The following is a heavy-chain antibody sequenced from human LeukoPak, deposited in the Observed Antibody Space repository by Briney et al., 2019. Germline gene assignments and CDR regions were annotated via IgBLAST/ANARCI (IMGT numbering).Heavy chain of an antibody. D-gene: IGHD3-10*01. CDR1: GYTFNIHG. V-gene: IGHV3-23*01. CDR3: AKDLQGSGKNLDY. CDR2: IGPSGDKT. Sequence: GGSLRLSCAASGYTFNIHGMNWVRQAPGKGPEWVSGIGPSGDKTYYADSVKGRFTISRDNSENTVYLQMNSLRVEDTALYYCAKDLQGSGKNLDYWGQGTLVTVSS. J-gene: IGHJ4*02.